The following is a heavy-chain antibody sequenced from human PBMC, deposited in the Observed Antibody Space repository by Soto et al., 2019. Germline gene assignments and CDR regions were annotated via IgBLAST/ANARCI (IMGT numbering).Heavy chain of an antibody. J-gene: IGHJ6*03. CDR2: ISSSGSTI. D-gene: IGHD3-10*01. Sequence: PGGSLRLSCAASGCPFSDYYMSWIRQAPGKGLEWVSYISSSGSTIYYADSVKGRFTISRDNAKNSLYLQMNSLRAEDTAVYYCASANYYGSGSSEYYYYYYYMDVWGKGTTVTVS. CDR1: GCPFSDYY. CDR3: ASANYYGSGSSEYYYYYYYMDV. V-gene: IGHV3-11*01.